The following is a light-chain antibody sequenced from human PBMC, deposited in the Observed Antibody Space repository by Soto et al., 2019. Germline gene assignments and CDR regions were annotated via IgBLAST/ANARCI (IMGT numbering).Light chain of an antibody. J-gene: IGLJ2*01. CDR1: PSNIGNNY. CDR2: RNN. V-gene: IGLV1-47*01. CDR3: AGWDDSLSGFVV. Sequence: QSVLTQPPSASGTPGQRVTISCSGSPSNIGNNYVYWYQKLPGTAPKLLIYRNNERPSGVPDRFSGSKSGTSASLAIIWLRSEDEADYYCAGWDDSLSGFVVFGGGTKLTVL.